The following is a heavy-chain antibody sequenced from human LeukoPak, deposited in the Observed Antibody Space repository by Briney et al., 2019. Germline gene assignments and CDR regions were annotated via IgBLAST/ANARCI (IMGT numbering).Heavy chain of an antibody. V-gene: IGHV3-23*01. CDR2: ISGSGDST. J-gene: IGHJ4*02. CDR3: TRGYLAGGDCCSFDY. D-gene: IGHD2-21*02. CDR1: GFTFSSYA. Sequence: GGSLRLSCAASGFTFSSYAMSWVRQAPGKGLEWVSAISGSGDSTYYADSVKGRFTISRDNSKKTLYLQLNSLRAEDTAVYYCTRGYLAGGDCCSFDYWGQGTLVTVSS.